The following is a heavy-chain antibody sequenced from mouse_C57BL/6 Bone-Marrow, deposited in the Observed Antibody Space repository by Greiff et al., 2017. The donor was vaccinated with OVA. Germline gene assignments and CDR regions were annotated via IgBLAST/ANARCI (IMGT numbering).Heavy chain of an antibody. CDR1: GYSITSGYY. CDR2: ISYDGSN. J-gene: IGHJ4*01. CDR3: ARDRGGLLYYAMDY. D-gene: IGHD2-10*01. V-gene: IGHV3-6*01. Sequence: EVKLMESGPGLVKPSQSLSLTCSVTGYSITSGYYWNWIRQFPGNKLEWMGYISYDGSNNYNPSLKNRISITRDTSKNQFFLKLNSVTTEDTATYYCARDRGGLLYYAMDYWGQGTSVTVSS.